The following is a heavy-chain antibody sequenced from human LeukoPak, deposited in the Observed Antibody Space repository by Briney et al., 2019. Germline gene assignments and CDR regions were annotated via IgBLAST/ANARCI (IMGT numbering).Heavy chain of an antibody. CDR3: VRTLHNWFDP. Sequence: PGGSLRLSCAASGFTFSSYEMNWVRQAPGKGLVWVSLINSDGSSTTYADSVKGRFTISRDNAKNTFYLQMNSLRAEDTAVYYCVRTLHNWFDPWGQGTLVTVSS. V-gene: IGHV3-74*01. CDR1: GFTFSSYE. J-gene: IGHJ5*02. CDR2: INSDGSST. D-gene: IGHD3-16*01.